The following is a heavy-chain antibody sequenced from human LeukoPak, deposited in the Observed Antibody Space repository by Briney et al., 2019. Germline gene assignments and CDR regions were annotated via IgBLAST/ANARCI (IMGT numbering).Heavy chain of an antibody. D-gene: IGHD1-26*01. CDR3: ARLYSGSYGFDY. CDR2: IYYSGST. Sequence: SETLSLTCTVSAGSISSSSYYWGWIRQPPGKGLEWIGSIYYSGSTYYNPSLKSRVTISVDTSKNQFSLKLSSVTAADTAVYYCARLYSGSYGFDYWGQGTLVTVSS. V-gene: IGHV4-39*01. J-gene: IGHJ4*02. CDR1: AGSISSSSYY.